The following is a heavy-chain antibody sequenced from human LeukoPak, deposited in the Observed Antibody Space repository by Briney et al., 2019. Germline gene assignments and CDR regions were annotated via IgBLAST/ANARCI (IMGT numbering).Heavy chain of an antibody. CDR1: GGSISSGDYY. D-gene: IGHD2-21*02. Sequence: SETLSLTCTVSGGSISSGDYYWNWIRQSPGKGLEWIGYIYYSESTYYNPSLRSRVTISIDRSKDQFSLKMTSVTAADTATYFCARERAAYCTGDCHSFDYWGQGILVTVPS. V-gene: IGHV4-30-4*01. CDR2: IYYSEST. J-gene: IGHJ4*02. CDR3: ARERAAYCTGDCHSFDY.